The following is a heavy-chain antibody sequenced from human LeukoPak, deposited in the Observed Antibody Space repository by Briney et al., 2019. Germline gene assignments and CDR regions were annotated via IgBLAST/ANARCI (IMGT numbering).Heavy chain of an antibody. CDR3: AKVSGGRIAVFDY. D-gene: IGHD6-19*01. CDR1: GFTFSSYA. J-gene: IGHJ4*02. CDR2: ISGSGGST. Sequence: GGSLRLSCAASGFTFSSYAMGWVRQAPGKGLEWVSAISGSGGSTYYADSVKGRFTISRDNSKNTLYLQMNSLRAEDTAVYYCAKVSGGRIAVFDYWGQGTLVTVSS. V-gene: IGHV3-23*01.